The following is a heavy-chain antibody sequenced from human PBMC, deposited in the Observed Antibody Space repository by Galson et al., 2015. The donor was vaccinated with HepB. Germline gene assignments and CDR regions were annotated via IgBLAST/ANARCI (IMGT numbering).Heavy chain of an antibody. CDR3: AKRPSDVSGHPPRGERRPNSNSAGPHY. D-gene: IGHD4-11*01. Sequence: SLRLSCAASGFTFSSYAMSWVRQAPGKGLEWVSAISGSGGSTYYADSVKGRFTISRDNSKNTLYLQMNSLRAEDTAVYYCAKRPSDVSGHPPRGERRPNSNSAGPHYWGQGTLVTVS. V-gene: IGHV3-23*01. CDR2: ISGSGGST. CDR1: GFTFSSYA. J-gene: IGHJ4*02.